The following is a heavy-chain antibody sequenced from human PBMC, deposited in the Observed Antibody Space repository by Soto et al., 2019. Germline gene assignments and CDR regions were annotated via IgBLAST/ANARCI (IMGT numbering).Heavy chain of an antibody. D-gene: IGHD3-9*01. CDR2: INSDGSNT. J-gene: IGHJ4*02. CDR1: GFTFSSYC. Sequence: SLRLSCAASGFTFSSYCMHCVRQAPGKGLVWVSRINSDGSNTSYADSVKGRFTISRDNAKSILYLQMNSLRAEDTAVYYCANDMTGRKDYWGQGTLVTVSS. CDR3: ANDMTGRKDY. V-gene: IGHV3-74*01.